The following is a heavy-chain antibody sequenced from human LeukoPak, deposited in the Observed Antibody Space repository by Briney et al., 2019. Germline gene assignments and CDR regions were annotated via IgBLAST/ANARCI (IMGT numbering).Heavy chain of an antibody. V-gene: IGHV1-69*01. D-gene: IGHD4-23*01. Sequence: ASVKVSCKASGGTFISYAISWVRQAPGQGLEWMGGIIPIFGKANYAQKFQGRVTITADESTSTAYMELSSLRSEDTAVYYCARVGGTRGDYWGQGTLVTVSS. CDR3: ARVGGTRGDY. J-gene: IGHJ4*02. CDR2: IIPIFGKA. CDR1: GGTFISYA.